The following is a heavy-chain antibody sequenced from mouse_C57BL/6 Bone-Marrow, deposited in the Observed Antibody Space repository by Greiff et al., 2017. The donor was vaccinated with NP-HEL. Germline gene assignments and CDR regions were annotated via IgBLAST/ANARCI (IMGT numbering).Heavy chain of an antibody. V-gene: IGHV14-2*01. CDR1: GFNIKDYY. CDR2: IDPEDGET. D-gene: IGHD1-1*01. CDR3: ARGPITTVVATNYFDY. J-gene: IGHJ2*01. Sequence: EVQLQQSGAELVKPGASVKLSCTASGFNIKDYYMHWVKQRTEQGLEWIGRIDPEDGETKYAPKFQGKATITADTSSNTAYLQLSSLTSEDTAVYYGARGPITTVVATNYFDYWGQGTTLTVAS.